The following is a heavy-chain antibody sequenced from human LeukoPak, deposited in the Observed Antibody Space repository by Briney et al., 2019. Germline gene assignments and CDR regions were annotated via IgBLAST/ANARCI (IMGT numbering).Heavy chain of an antibody. D-gene: IGHD5-24*01. J-gene: IGHJ4*02. Sequence: SETLSLTCTVSGGSISSSSYYWGWIRQPPGKGLEWIGSISYRGTTFYNPSLKSRVTISVDTSKNQFFLKVSSVTAADTAVYYRARGPHPGGAGYNLIDHWGQGTLVTVSP. V-gene: IGHV4-39*01. CDR2: ISYRGTT. CDR3: ARGPHPGGAGYNLIDH. CDR1: GGSISSSSYY.